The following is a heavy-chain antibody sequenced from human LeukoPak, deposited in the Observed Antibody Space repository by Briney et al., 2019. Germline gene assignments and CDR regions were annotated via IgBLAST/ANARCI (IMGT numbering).Heavy chain of an antibody. J-gene: IGHJ6*03. V-gene: IGHV3-23*01. D-gene: IGHD3-10*01. CDR3: AKFRAYYYYYYMDV. CDR2: ISGSGGGT. CDR1: GFTFSSYA. Sequence: GGSMRLSCAASGFTFSSYAMSWVRQAPGKGLEWVSAISGSGGGTYYADSVKGRFTISRDNSKNTLYLQMNSLRAEDTAVYYCAKFRAYYYYYYMDVWGKGTTVTVSS.